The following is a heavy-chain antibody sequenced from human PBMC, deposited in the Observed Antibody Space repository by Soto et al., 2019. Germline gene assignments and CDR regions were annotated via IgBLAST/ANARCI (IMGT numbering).Heavy chain of an antibody. D-gene: IGHD5-12*01. Sequence: SVKVSCKASGGTFSSYTISWVRQAPGQGLEWMGRIIPILGIANYAQKFQGRVTITADKSTSTAYMELSSLRSEDTAVYYCARDRDGYNNKYFYYWGQGTLVTVSS. CDR3: ARDRDGYNNKYFYY. J-gene: IGHJ4*02. V-gene: IGHV1-69*04. CDR1: GGTFSSYT. CDR2: IIPILGIA.